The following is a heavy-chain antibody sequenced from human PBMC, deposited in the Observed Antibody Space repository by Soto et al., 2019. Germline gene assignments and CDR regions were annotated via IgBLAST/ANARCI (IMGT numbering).Heavy chain of an antibody. Sequence: QVQLVQSGAEVKKPGASVKVSCKASGYTFTSYDINWVRQATGQGLEWMGWMNPNSGNTGYAQKFQGRVTMTRNTSISTAYMELSSMRSEDTAVYYCARGLKRRASDSSSWFGRRGEPLRDLWGQGTLVTVSS. CDR1: GYTFTSYD. CDR3: ARGLKRRASDSSSWFGRRGEPLRDL. CDR2: MNPNSGNT. J-gene: IGHJ5*02. D-gene: IGHD6-13*01. V-gene: IGHV1-8*01.